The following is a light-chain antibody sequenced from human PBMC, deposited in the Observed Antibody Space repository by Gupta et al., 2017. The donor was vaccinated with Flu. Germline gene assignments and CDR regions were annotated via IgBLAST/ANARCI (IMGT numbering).Light chain of an antibody. Sequence: SSSTIGRNTVNWYQQFPGSAPKVLFYNDNERPSGVPERFSASKSGTSASLAISGLQSEDEADYYCAASDDSPHGGVFGGGTKLTVL. J-gene: IGLJ2*01. CDR1: SSTIGRNT. CDR2: NDN. V-gene: IGLV1-44*01. CDR3: AASDDSPHGGV.